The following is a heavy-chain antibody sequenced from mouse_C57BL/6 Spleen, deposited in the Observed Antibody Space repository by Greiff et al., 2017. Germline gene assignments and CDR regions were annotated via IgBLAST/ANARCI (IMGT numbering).Heavy chain of an antibody. CDR1: GFTFSNYW. V-gene: IGHV6-3*01. D-gene: IGHD2-4*01. J-gene: IGHJ2*01. Sequence: EVQGVESGGGLVQPGGSMKLSCVASGFTFSNYWMNWVRQSPEKGLEWVAQIRLKSDNYATHYAESVKGRFTISRDDSKSSVYLQMNNLRAEDTGIYYCTAGRLQYYFDYWGQGTTLTVSS. CDR3: TAGRLQYYFDY. CDR2: IRLKSDNYAT.